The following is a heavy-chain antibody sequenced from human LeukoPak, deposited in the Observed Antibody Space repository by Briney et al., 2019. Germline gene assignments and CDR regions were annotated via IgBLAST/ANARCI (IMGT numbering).Heavy chain of an antibody. CDR1: GYTFTSYY. V-gene: IGHV1-46*01. CDR3: AREGPPIAVAGTGFDY. CDR2: INPSGGST. J-gene: IGHJ4*02. Sequence: ASVKVSCKASGYTFTSYYMHWVRQAPGQGLEWMGIINPSGGSTSYAQKFQGRVTMTRDMSTSTVYMELSRLRSDDTAVYYCAREGPPIAVAGTGFDYWGQGTLVTVSS. D-gene: IGHD6-19*01.